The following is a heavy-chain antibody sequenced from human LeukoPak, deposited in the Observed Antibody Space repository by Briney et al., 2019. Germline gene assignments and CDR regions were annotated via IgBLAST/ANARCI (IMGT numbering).Heavy chain of an antibody. J-gene: IGHJ4*02. D-gene: IGHD1-26*01. Sequence: SETLSLTCSVSGYSISSGYYWGWIRQPPGKGLEWIGNIYHDGNTYYNPSLKSRVTISVDMSKNQFSLRLSSVTAADTAVYYCARFFRTVWELPYYWGPGTLVTVSS. V-gene: IGHV4-38-2*02. CDR1: GYSISSGYY. CDR2: IYHDGNT. CDR3: ARFFRTVWELPYY.